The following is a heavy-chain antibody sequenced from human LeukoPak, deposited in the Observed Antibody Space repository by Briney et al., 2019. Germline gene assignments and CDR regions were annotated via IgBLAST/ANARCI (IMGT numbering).Heavy chain of an antibody. CDR3: ARVRDPFGMDV. Sequence: GGSLRLSCAASGFTFSNYWIHWVRQAPGKGLVWVSRINSDGSRIDYAESVKGRFTISIDSATDTVYLYMSSLRPEDAALYYCARVRDPFGMDVWGQGTTVTVSS. V-gene: IGHV3-74*01. J-gene: IGHJ6*02. D-gene: IGHD3-10*01. CDR1: GFTFSNYW. CDR2: INSDGSRI.